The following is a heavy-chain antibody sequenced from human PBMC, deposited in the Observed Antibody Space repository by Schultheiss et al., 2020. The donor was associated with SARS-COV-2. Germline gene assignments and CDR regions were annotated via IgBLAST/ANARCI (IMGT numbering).Heavy chain of an antibody. D-gene: IGHD3-10*01. CDR1: GGSFSGYY. CDR3: ARGYEWFGEFGIVWFDP. V-gene: IGHV4-34*01. Sequence: SETLSLTCAVYGGSFSGYYWNWVRQPPGKGLEWIGEINHSGDTNYNPSLKSRVTISVDTSKNHFSLKLSSVTAADTAVYYCARGYEWFGEFGIVWFDPWGQGTLVTVSS. J-gene: IGHJ5*02. CDR2: INHSGDT.